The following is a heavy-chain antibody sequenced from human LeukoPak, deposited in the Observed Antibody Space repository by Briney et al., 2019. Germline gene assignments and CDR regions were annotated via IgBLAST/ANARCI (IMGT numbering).Heavy chain of an antibody. CDR2: ISTNGDST. D-gene: IGHD2-2*01. CDR3: ARWGSTSCYDY. J-gene: IGHJ4*02. V-gene: IGHV3-64*02. Sequence: GGSLRLSCAASGFTFSTYAMHWVRQAPGKGLEYVSAISTNGDSTYYADSVKGRFTISRDNSKNTLFLQMGSLRGGDMAVYYCARWGSTSCYDYWGQGTLVTVSS. CDR1: GFTFSTYA.